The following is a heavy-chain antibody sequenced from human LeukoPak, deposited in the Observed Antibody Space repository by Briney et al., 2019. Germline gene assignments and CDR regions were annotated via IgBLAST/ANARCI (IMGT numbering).Heavy chain of an antibody. D-gene: IGHD5-18*01. CDR3: ARGVDTAIISYFDY. J-gene: IGHJ4*02. V-gene: IGHV4-31*03. Sequence: SETLSLTCTVSGGSISSGGYYWSWIRQHPGKGLEWIGYIYYSGSTYYNPSLKSRVTISVDTSKNQFSLKLSSVTAADTAMYYCARGVDTAIISYFDYWGQGTLVTVSS. CDR1: GGSISSGGYY. CDR2: IYYSGST.